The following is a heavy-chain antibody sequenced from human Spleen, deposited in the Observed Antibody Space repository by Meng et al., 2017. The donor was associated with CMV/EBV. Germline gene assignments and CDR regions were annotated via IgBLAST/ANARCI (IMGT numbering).Heavy chain of an antibody. V-gene: IGHV3-48*04. Sequence: GESLKISCAASGFTFSSYSMNWVRQAPGKGLEWVSYISSSSSTIYYADSVKGRFTISRDNAKNSLYLQMSSLRAEDTAVYYCARWDDYGDYAGLDYWGQGTLVTVSS. CDR1: GFTFSSYS. J-gene: IGHJ4*02. CDR3: ARWDDYGDYAGLDY. D-gene: IGHD4-17*01. CDR2: ISSSSSTI.